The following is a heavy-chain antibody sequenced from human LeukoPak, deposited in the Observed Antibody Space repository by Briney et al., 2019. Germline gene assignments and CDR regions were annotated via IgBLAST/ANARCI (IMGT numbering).Heavy chain of an antibody. CDR3: AREFRVVRGVMIDY. V-gene: IGHV3-48*03. J-gene: IGHJ4*02. CDR1: GFTFSNYE. CDR2: ISSSGSDI. Sequence: GGSLRLSCAASGFTFSNYEMHWVRQAPGKGLEWVSYISSSGSDIYYADSVKGRFTISRDNAKNSLYLHMNSLRAEDTAVYYCAREFRVVRGVMIDYWGQGILVTVSS. D-gene: IGHD3-10*01.